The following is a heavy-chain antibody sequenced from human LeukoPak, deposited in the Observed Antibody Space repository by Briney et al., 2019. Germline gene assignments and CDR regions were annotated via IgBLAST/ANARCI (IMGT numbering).Heavy chain of an antibody. CDR2: INPNSGGT. CDR3: ASALSDIVVVPAAEEDYGMDV. D-gene: IGHD2-2*01. J-gene: IGHJ6*02. CDR1: GYTFTGYY. Sequence: ASVKVSCKASGYTFTGYYMHWVRQAPGQGLEWMGWINPNSGGTNYAQKFQGRVTMTRDTSISTAYMELSRLRSDDTAVYYCASALSDIVVVPAAEEDYGMDVWGQGTTVTVSS. V-gene: IGHV1-2*02.